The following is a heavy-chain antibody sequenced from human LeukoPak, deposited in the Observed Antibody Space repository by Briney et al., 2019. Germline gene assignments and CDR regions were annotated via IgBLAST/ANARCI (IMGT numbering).Heavy chain of an antibody. D-gene: IGHD3-22*01. CDR1: GGSISSYY. Sequence: SETLSLTCTVSGGSISSYYWSWIRQPPGKGLEWIGYIYYSGSTNYNPSLKSRVTISVDTSKNQFSLKLSSVTAADTAVYYCARSRGDYYDSSGYEKRRHFDYWGQGTLVTVSS. CDR2: IYYSGST. V-gene: IGHV4-59*01. CDR3: ARSRGDYYDSSGYEKRRHFDY. J-gene: IGHJ4*02.